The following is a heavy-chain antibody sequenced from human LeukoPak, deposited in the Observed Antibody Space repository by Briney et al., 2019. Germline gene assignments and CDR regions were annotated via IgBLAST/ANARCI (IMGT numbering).Heavy chain of an antibody. V-gene: IGHV4-34*01. D-gene: IGHD5-18*01. CDR2: INHSGST. CDR1: GGSFSGYY. CDR3: ARVSGYSYGGNGY. J-gene: IGHJ4*02. Sequence: SETLSLTCAVYGGSFSGYYWNWIRQPPGEGLEWIGEINHSGSTTYNPSLKSRVTISLDTSKNQFSLKLSSVTAADTAVYYCARVSGYSYGGNGYWGQGTLVTVSS.